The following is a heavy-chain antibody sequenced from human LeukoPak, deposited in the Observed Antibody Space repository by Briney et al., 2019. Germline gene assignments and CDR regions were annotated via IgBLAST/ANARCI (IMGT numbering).Heavy chain of an antibody. Sequence: PGGSLRLSCAASGFTFSDYYMSWIRQAPGKGLEWISYISSTGSAIYYAASVKGRFTISRDNAKNSLYLQMNSLRAEVTAVYYCARLRLSGGYYFDYWGQGTLVTVSS. V-gene: IGHV3-11*04. CDR3: ARLRLSGGYYFDY. J-gene: IGHJ4*02. D-gene: IGHD2-15*01. CDR1: GFTFSDYY. CDR2: ISSTGSAI.